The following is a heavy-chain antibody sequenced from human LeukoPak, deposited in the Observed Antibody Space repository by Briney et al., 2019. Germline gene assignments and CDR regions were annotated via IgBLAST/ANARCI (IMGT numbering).Heavy chain of an antibody. CDR2: INPNSGGT. CDR3: ARDRHYDFRSGYSISDAFDY. D-gene: IGHD3-3*01. V-gene: IGHV1-2*06. Sequence: GASVKVSCKASGYTFTGYYMHWVRQAPGQGLELMGRINPNSGGTNYAQKFQGRVTMTRDTSISTAYMELSRLRSDGTAVYYCARDRHYDFRSGYSISDAFDYWGQGTLVTVSS. CDR1: GYTFTGYY. J-gene: IGHJ4*02.